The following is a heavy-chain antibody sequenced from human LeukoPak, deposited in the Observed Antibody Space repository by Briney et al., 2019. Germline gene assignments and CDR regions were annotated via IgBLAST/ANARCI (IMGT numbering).Heavy chain of an antibody. CDR3: AIRDYGDYWYYFDY. D-gene: IGHD4-17*01. Sequence: GASVKVSCKASGYTFTGYYMHWVRQAPGQGLEWMGWINPNSGGTNYAQKFQGRVTMTRDTSISTAYMELSRLRSDDTALYYCAIRDYGDYWYYFDYWGQGTLVTVSS. CDR2: INPNSGGT. V-gene: IGHV1-2*02. CDR1: GYTFTGYY. J-gene: IGHJ4*02.